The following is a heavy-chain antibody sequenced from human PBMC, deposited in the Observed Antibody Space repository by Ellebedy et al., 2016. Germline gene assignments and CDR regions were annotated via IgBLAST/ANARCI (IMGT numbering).Heavy chain of an antibody. Sequence: GESLKISCAASGFTFSSYAMSWVRQAPGKGLEWVSYISSSGSTIYYADSVRGRFTISRDNAKNSLYLQMNSLRAEDTAVYYCARDHGWYYYGMDVWGQGTTVTVSS. CDR2: ISSSGSTI. CDR1: GFTFSSYA. V-gene: IGHV3-48*04. D-gene: IGHD2-15*01. CDR3: ARDHGWYYYGMDV. J-gene: IGHJ6*02.